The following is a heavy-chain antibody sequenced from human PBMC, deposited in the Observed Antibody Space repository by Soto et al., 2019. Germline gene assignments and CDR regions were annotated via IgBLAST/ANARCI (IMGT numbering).Heavy chain of an antibody. CDR1: GFTFKKSA. CDR2: VSDSASDT. D-gene: IGHD3-16*02. J-gene: IGHJ4*02. CDR3: AKGVVDRGNDS. Sequence: EVQVLESGGGLVQPGGSLRLSCAASGFTFKKSAMTWVRQAPGQGLEYVSSVSDSASDTYYADSVKGRFTISRDNSKNMLYLPMNSLRVEDTAVYYCAKGVVDRGNDSWGQGTVVTVSS. V-gene: IGHV3-23*01.